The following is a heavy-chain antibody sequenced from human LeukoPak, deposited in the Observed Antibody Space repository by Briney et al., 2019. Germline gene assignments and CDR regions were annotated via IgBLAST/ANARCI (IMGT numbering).Heavy chain of an antibody. Sequence: GGSLRLSCAASGFTFSSYAMIWVRQAPGKGLEWVSVISNSGSSTDYADSVKGRFTISRDNSQNTLYLQMNSLRAEDTAVYYCAKDPPRSRAIVDAFDIWGQGTLVTVSS. J-gene: IGHJ3*02. D-gene: IGHD3-22*01. CDR1: GFTFSSYA. CDR2: ISNSGSST. CDR3: AKDPPRSRAIVDAFDI. V-gene: IGHV3-23*01.